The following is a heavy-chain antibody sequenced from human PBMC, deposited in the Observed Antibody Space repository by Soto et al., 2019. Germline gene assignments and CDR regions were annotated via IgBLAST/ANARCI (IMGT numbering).Heavy chain of an antibody. CDR1: GFDFSITW. Sequence: GGSLRLSCTASGFDFSITWIHWVRQVPGKGLVWVSRINAVGSSLIYADSVKGRFTISRDNAKNTVYLQMSSLRVEDTAVYYCAKDWYRTIDYWGQGTPVTVSS. CDR3: AKDWYRTIDY. D-gene: IGHD2-2*01. V-gene: IGHV3-74*01. J-gene: IGHJ4*02. CDR2: INAVGSSL.